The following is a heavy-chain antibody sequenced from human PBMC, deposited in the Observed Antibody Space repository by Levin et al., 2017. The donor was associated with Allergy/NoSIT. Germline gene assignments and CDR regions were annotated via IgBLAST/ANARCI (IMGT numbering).Heavy chain of an antibody. Sequence: SCAVSGLSFNTYGMNWVRQARGKGLEWVALITSDGYTTFYAHSVRGRFTISRDNSKSTVYLQMNNLRSDDTAVYYCAARVFDHWGQGTLVTVSS. CDR2: ITSDGYTT. V-gene: IGHV3-30*03. CDR3: AARVFDH. J-gene: IGHJ4*02. CDR1: GLSFNTYG.